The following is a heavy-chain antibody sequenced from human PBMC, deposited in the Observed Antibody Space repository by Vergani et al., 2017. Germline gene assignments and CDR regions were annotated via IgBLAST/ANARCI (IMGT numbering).Heavy chain of an antibody. Sequence: QVQLQQWGAGLLKPSETLSLTCAVYGGSFSGYYWSWIRQPPGKGLEWIGEINHSGSTNYNPSLKSRVTISVDMSKNQFSLKLSSVTAADTAVYYCARLSVTDYWGQGTLVTVSS. V-gene: IGHV4-34*01. D-gene: IGHD3-16*02. J-gene: IGHJ4*02. CDR2: INHSGST. CDR1: GGSFSGYY. CDR3: ARLSVTDY.